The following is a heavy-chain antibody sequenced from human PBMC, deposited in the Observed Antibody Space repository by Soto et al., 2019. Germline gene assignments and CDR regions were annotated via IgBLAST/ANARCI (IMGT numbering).Heavy chain of an antibody. J-gene: IGHJ4*02. CDR2: ISGSGGST. CDR1: GFTFSSYA. D-gene: IGHD3-3*01. V-gene: IGHV3-23*01. Sequence: GGSLRLSCAASGFTFSSYAMSWVRQAPGKGLEWVSAISGSGGSTYYADSVKGRFTISRDNSKNTLYLQMNSLRAEDTAVYYCAKDFIRGLQTATAHLSYDFWLWPTILDVEYDYWGQGTLVTVSS. CDR3: AKDFIRGLQTATAHLSYDFWLWPTILDVEYDY.